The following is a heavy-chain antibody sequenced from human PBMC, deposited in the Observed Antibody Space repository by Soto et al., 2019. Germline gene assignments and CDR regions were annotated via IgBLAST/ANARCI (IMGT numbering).Heavy chain of an antibody. CDR1: GGSFSGYY. J-gene: IGHJ4*02. CDR3: ARAIGKGGFNGLKYYFDY. Sequence: QVQLQQWGAGLLKPSETLSLTCAVYGGSFSGYYWSWIRQPPGKGLEWIGEINHSGSTNYNPSLTSRVTISVDTSKTQFCLKLSAVTAADTAVYYCARAIGKGGFNGLKYYFDYWGEGTLVVVSS. D-gene: IGHD3-16*01. V-gene: IGHV4-34*01. CDR2: INHSGST.